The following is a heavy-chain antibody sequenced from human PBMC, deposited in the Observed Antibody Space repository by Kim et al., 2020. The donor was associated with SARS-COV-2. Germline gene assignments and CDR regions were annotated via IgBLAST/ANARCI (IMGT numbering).Heavy chain of an antibody. V-gene: IGHV1-2*02. J-gene: IGHJ4*02. D-gene: IGHD2-2*01. Sequence: NFQCRVTMTRDTSISTVYMELSRLRSDDTAMYYCARVGNIVLVPAAHFDYWGQGTLVTVSS. CDR3: ARVGNIVLVPAAHFDY.